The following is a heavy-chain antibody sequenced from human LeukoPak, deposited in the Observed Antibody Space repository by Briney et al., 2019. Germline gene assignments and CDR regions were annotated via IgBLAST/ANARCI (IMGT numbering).Heavy chain of an antibody. D-gene: IGHD6-13*01. CDR3: ATFVWSLHSSSWLAPFDP. J-gene: IGHJ5*02. Sequence: GGSLRLSCAASGFSFSKYWVHWVRQGPGKGLAYVSGIRGDGRFTSYADSVKGRFTISRDNAKNTLYLQMSSLRVEDTAVYYCATFVWSLHSSSWLAPFDPWGQGTLVTVSS. CDR1: GFSFSKYW. V-gene: IGHV3-74*01. CDR2: IRGDGRFT.